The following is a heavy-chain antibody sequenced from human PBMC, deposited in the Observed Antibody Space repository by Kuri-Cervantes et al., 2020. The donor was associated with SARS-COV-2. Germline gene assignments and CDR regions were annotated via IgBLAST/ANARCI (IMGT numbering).Heavy chain of an antibody. CDR2: LNDSGSTSYNTGST. Sequence: SETLSLTCTVSGGSISSYYWNWIRQPPGKGLEWIGELNDSGSTSYNTGSTNYNPSLRSRVTISLDTSKNDFSLKMNSVTAADTAVYYCARGRGRRRAYYGMDVWGQGTTVTVSS. CDR1: GGSISSYY. V-gene: IGHV4-34*01. D-gene: IGHD5-24*01. CDR3: ARGRGRRRAYYGMDV. J-gene: IGHJ6*02.